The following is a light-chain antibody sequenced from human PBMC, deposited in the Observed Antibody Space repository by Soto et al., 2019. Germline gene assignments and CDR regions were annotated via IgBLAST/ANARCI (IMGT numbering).Light chain of an antibody. CDR1: QSVSNN. CDR2: VAS. V-gene: IGKV3-15*01. CDR3: QHYNNWPL. J-gene: IGKJ3*01. Sequence: EIVMTQSPATLSVSPGERATLSCRASQSVSNNLAWYQQSPGQAPRLLIYVASTRATGIPARFSGSGSGTEFTLTSSSLQSEDLAVYYCQHYNNWPLFGPGTKVDIK.